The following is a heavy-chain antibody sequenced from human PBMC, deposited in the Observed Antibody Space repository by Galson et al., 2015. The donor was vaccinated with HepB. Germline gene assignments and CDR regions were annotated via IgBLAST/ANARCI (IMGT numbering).Heavy chain of an antibody. CDR1: GGTFSSYA. V-gene: IGHV1-69*10. CDR3: ARVVQLPVSAFDI. J-gene: IGHJ3*02. CDR2: IIPIFGIA. D-gene: IGHD5-24*01. Sequence: SVKVSCKASGGTFSSYAISWVRQAPGQGLEWMGGIIPIFGIANYAQKFQGRVTITADKSTSTAYMELSSLRSEDTAVYYCARVVQLPVSAFDIWGQGTMVTVSS.